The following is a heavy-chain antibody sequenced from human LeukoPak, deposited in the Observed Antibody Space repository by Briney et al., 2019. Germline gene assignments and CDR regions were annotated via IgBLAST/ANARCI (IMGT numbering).Heavy chain of an antibody. V-gene: IGHV1-3*01. Sequence: ASVKVSCKASGYTFTSYAMRWVRQAPGQRLEWMGWINAGNGNTKYSQKFQGRVTITRDTSASTAYMELSSLRSEDTAVYYCSVVTAIQSFDYWGQGTLVTVSS. J-gene: IGHJ4*02. D-gene: IGHD2-21*02. CDR3: SVVTAIQSFDY. CDR2: INAGNGNT. CDR1: GYTFTSYA.